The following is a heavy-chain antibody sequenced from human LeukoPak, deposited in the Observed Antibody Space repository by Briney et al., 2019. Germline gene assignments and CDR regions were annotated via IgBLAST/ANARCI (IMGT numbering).Heavy chain of an antibody. D-gene: IGHD4-17*01. CDR1: GFTFSSYA. J-gene: IGHJ3*02. Sequence: PGGSLRLSCAASGFTFSSYAMSWVRQAPGKGLEWVSAISGSGGSTYYADSVKGRFTISRDNSKNTLYLQMNSLRAKDTAVYYCAKSDDYGDYGRAFDIWGQGTMVTVSS. CDR3: AKSDDYGDYGRAFDI. V-gene: IGHV3-23*01. CDR2: ISGSGGST.